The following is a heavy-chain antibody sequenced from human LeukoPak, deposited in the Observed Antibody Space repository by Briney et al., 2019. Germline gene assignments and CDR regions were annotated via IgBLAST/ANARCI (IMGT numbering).Heavy chain of an antibody. V-gene: IGHV4-34*01. CDR3: ARGKLARYCSSTSCYILSFDY. D-gene: IGHD2-2*02. CDR2: INHSGST. CDR1: GGSFSGYY. Sequence: SETLSLTCAVYGGSFSGYYWSWIRQPPGKGLERIGEINHSGSTNYNPSLKSRVTISVDTSKNQFSLKLSSVTAADTAVYYCARGKLARYCSSTSCYILSFDYWGQGTLVTVSS. J-gene: IGHJ4*02.